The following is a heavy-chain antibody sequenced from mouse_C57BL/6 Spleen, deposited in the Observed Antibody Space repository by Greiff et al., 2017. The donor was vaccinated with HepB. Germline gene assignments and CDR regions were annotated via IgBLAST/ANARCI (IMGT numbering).Heavy chain of an antibody. CDR3: ARIEEGGNYYGSSYRYFDV. J-gene: IGHJ1*03. CDR1: GFSLSTFGMG. Sequence: QVTLKESGPGILQPSQTLSLTCSFSGFSLSTFGMGVGWIRQPSGKGLEWLAHIWWDDDKYYNPALKSRLTISKDTSKNQVFLKIANVDTADTATYYCARIEEGGNYYGSSYRYFDVWGTGTTVTVSS. D-gene: IGHD1-1*01. CDR2: IWWDDDK. V-gene: IGHV8-8*01.